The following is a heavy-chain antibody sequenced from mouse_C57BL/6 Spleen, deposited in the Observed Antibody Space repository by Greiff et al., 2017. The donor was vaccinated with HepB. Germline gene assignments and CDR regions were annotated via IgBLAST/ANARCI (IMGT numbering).Heavy chain of an antibody. V-gene: IGHV1-43*01. D-gene: IGHD1-1*01. J-gene: IGHJ3*01. CDR1: GYSFTGYY. CDR3: AAHYYGSKDWFAY. Sequence: VQLQQSGPELVKPGASVKISCKASGYSFTGYYMHWVKQSSEKSLEWIGEINPSTGGTSYNQKFKGKATLTVDKSSSTAYMQLKSLTSEDSAVYYCAAHYYGSKDWFAYWGQGTLVTVSA. CDR2: INPSTGGT.